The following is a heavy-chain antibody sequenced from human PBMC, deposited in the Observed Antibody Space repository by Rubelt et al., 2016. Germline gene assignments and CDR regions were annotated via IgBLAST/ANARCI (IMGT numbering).Heavy chain of an antibody. J-gene: IGHJ4*02. CDR3: ASAWDLYGLDPYYFDY. D-gene: IGHD3-10*01. Sequence: QVQLQESGPGLVKPSETLSLTCTVSGGSISSYYWSWIRQPPGKGLEWIGYIYYSGSTYYNPSLKSRVTISVETAKNQFSLKLRSVNAADTAVYYCASAWDLYGLDPYYFDYWGQGTLVTVSS. CDR2: IYYSGST. CDR1: GGSISSYY. V-gene: IGHV4-59*06.